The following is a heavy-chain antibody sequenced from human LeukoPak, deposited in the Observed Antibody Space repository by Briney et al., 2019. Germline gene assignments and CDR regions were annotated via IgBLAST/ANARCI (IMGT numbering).Heavy chain of an antibody. Sequence: GGSLRLSCAASGFTFSSYAMGWARQPPGKGLGWVSAISGSGGSTSYADSVKGRFTISRDNSKNTLYLQMNSLRAEDTAVYYCAKDLMGGDIVVVPAGLRGYYFDYWGQGTLVTVSS. D-gene: IGHD2-2*01. CDR1: GFTFSSYA. J-gene: IGHJ4*02. V-gene: IGHV3-23*01. CDR2: ISGSGGST. CDR3: AKDLMGGDIVVVPAGLRGYYFDY.